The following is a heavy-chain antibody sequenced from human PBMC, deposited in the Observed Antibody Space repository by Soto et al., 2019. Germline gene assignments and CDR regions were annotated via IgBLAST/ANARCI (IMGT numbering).Heavy chain of an antibody. CDR3: ASLFY. CDR1: GGSISSYY. V-gene: IGHV4-30-4*01. CDR2: IYYSGST. D-gene: IGHD2-21*01. Sequence: SETLSLTCTVSGGSISSYYWSWIRQPPGKGLEWIGYIYYSGSTYYNPSLKSRVTISVDTSKNQFSLKLSSVTAADTAVYYCASLFYWGQGTLVTVSS. J-gene: IGHJ4*02.